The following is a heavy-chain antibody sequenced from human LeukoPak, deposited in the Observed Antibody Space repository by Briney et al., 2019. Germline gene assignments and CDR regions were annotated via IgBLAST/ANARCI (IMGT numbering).Heavy chain of an antibody. CDR2: ISSSSSYI. CDR3: ARDMVRDDFDY. D-gene: IGHD3-10*01. CDR1: GFTFSSYS. Sequence: GGSLRLSCAASGFTFSSYSMNWVRRAPGKGLEWVSSISSSSSYIYYADSVKGRFTISRDNAKNSLYLQMNSLRAEDTAVYYCARDMVRDDFDYWGQGTLVTVSS. V-gene: IGHV3-21*01. J-gene: IGHJ4*02.